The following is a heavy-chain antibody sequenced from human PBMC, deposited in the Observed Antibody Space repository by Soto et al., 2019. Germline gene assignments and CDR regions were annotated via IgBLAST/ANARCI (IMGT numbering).Heavy chain of an antibody. CDR1: GFTFNIYG. V-gene: IGHV3-30*18. CDR3: AKDQASGQGSFDS. Sequence: GGSLILSCAASGFTFNIYGMHWVRQAPDKGLEWVALISYDGSNQYYADSVKGRFTISRDNSKNTLFLQMNSLRADDTAVYYCAKDQASGQGSFDSWGQGTLVTVSS. CDR2: ISYDGSNQ. J-gene: IGHJ4*02.